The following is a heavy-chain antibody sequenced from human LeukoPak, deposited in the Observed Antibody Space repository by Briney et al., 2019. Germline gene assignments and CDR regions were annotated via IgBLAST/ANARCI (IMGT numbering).Heavy chain of an antibody. CDR1: GFTFSSYW. Sequence: GGSLRLSCAASGFTFSSYWMHWVRQAPGKGLVWVSRINSDGGSTSYADSVKGRFTISRDNAKNTLYLQMNNLRAEDTAVYYCSSGNSHAFDIWGQGTMVTVSS. D-gene: IGHD4-23*01. CDR3: SSGNSHAFDI. J-gene: IGHJ3*02. V-gene: IGHV3-74*01. CDR2: INSDGGST.